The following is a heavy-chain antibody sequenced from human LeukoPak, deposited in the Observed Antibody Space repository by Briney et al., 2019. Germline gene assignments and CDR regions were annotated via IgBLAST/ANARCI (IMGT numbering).Heavy chain of an antibody. J-gene: IGHJ4*02. Sequence: PAESLRLSCAASGFTFSSYGMHWVRQAQGKGLEWVAVMWYDGSSKYYADSVKGRFTISRDNSQKTLYLQMNSLRAEDTAVYYCARDYCGGDCYVDYWGQGTLVTVSS. CDR1: GFTFSSYG. V-gene: IGHV3-33*01. CDR3: ARDYCGGDCYVDY. CDR2: MWYDGSSK. D-gene: IGHD2-21*02.